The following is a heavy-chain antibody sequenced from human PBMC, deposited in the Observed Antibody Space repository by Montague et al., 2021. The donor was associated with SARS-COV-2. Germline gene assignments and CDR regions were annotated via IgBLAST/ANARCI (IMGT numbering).Heavy chain of an antibody. CDR2: IYYTGST. CDR1: GGSISGDNYY. D-gene: IGHD7-27*01. CDR3: ARNRGWGSRGAGYIDL. J-gene: IGHJ2*01. Sequence: TLSLTCTVSGGSISGDNYYWTWIRQHPGKGLEWIAYIYYTGSTYCNPSLQSRLRTSLDTSKNQFSLTLTSVTPADTAIYYCARNRGWGSRGAGYIDLWGRGTLVTVSS. V-gene: IGHV4-31*03.